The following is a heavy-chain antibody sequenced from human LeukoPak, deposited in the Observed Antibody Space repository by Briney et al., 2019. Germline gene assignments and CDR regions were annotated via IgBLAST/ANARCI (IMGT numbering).Heavy chain of an antibody. CDR1: GYTFTGFY. V-gene: IGHV1-2*02. Sequence: ASVKVSCKPPGYTFTGFYIHWVRQAPGQGLEWMGWISPDSGGTDYAQRFQGRVTMTRDTSITTAYMDLSSLRSDDTAVYYCAIQPWGSGNNWYFDLWGRGTLVTVSS. CDR3: AIQPWGSGNNWYFDL. CDR2: ISPDSGGT. D-gene: IGHD7-27*01. J-gene: IGHJ2*01.